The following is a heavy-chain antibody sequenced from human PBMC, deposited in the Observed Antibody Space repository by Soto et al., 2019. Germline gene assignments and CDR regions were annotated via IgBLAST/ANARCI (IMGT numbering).Heavy chain of an antibody. CDR2: IWYDGSNK. CDR3: ARECSGFRLFDD. D-gene: IGHD2-15*01. Sequence: PGGPQRLPCPFSGGTIRSYGMNLVRKAQGKGLEWVAVIWYDGSNKYYADSVKGRFTISRDNSKNTLYLQMNSLRAEDTAVYYCARECSGFRLFDDWGQGTLVIGS. V-gene: IGHV3-33*08. J-gene: IGHJ4*02. CDR1: GGTIRSYG.